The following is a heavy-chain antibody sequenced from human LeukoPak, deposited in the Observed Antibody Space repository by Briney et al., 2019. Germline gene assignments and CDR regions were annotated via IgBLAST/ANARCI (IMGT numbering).Heavy chain of an antibody. CDR1: GGTFSSYT. V-gene: IGHV1-69*04. Sequence: SVKVSCKASGGTFSSYTISWVRQAPGQGLEWMRRIIPILGIANYAQKFQGRVTITADKSTSTAYMELSSLRSEDTAVYYCAREAPTYYYDSSGYYSVYWGQGTLVTVSS. J-gene: IGHJ4*02. D-gene: IGHD3-22*01. CDR2: IIPILGIA. CDR3: AREAPTYYYDSSGYYSVY.